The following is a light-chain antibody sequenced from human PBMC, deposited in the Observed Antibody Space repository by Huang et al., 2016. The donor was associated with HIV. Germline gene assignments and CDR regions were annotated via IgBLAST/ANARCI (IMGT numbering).Light chain of an antibody. J-gene: IGKJ4*01. CDR2: AAS. Sequence: DIQMTQSPSSLTASVGDRITITCRASEDIGNYLAWFQQKPGKAPKSLSYAASSLHSGVPSKFSGSGSGTDFTLTISSLQPEDIATYYCQQYDRNPLTFGGGTRVEIK. CDR1: EDIGNY. CDR3: QQYDRNPLT. V-gene: IGKV1-16*02.